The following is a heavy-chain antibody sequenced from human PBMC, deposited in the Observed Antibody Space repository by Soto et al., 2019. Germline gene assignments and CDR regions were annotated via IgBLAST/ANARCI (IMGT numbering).Heavy chain of an antibody. CDR1: GFTFSSYW. CDR3: AKDMHSVPEY. V-gene: IGHV3-74*01. J-gene: IGHJ4*02. CDR2: IKTDGSIT. D-gene: IGHD2-15*01. Sequence: PVGSLRPSCAASGFTFSSYWMYWVRQAPGKGLVWVSRIKTDGSITSYADSVKGRFTVSRDNARDMLYLQMNSLRAEDTAVYYCAKDMHSVPEYWGQGTLVTVSS.